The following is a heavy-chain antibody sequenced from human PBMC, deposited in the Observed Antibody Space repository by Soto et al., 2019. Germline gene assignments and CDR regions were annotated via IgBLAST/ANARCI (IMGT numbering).Heavy chain of an antibody. CDR3: ARGAGHSYASQRTATWEDGMDV. Sequence: QAQLQESGPGLVKPSGTLSLTCAVSGDSISSSNWWSWVRQPPGKGLEWIGEIYHSGSTYYNPSLKSRVTISVDKSKNQCSLNLTSMTAADTAVYFCARGAGHSYASQRTATWEDGMDVWGPGTTVTVSS. J-gene: IGHJ6*02. V-gene: IGHV4-4*02. CDR1: GDSISSSNW. CDR2: IYHSGST. D-gene: IGHD3-16*01.